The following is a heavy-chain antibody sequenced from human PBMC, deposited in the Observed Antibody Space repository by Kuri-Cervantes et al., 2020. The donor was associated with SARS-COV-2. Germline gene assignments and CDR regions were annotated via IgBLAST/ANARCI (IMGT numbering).Heavy chain of an antibody. CDR2: IKKDGSEK. J-gene: IGHJ3*02. CDR3: AREQWLELDAFDI. Sequence: GGSLRLPGAASGFSFSMYWMSWVRQAPGKGLEWVANIKKDGSEKYYVDPVKGRFTISRDNAKNSLYLQMNSLRAEDTAVYYCAREQWLELDAFDIWGQGTMVTVSS. D-gene: IGHD6-19*01. CDR1: GFSFSMYW. V-gene: IGHV3-7*01.